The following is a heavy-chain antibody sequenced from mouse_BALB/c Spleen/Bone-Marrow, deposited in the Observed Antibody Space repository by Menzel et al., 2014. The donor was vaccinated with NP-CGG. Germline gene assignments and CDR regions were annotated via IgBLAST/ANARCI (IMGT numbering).Heavy chain of an antibody. J-gene: IGHJ4*01. CDR3: ARSGYYGSSPYYAMDY. CDR2: ISSGSSTI. Sequence: EVMLVESGGGLVQPGGSRKLSCAASGFTFSSFGVHWVRQAPEKGLEWVAYISSGSSTIYYADTVKGRFTISRDNPKNTLFLQMTSLRSEDTAMYYCARSGYYGSSPYYAMDYWGQGTSVTVSS. CDR1: GFTFSSFG. V-gene: IGHV5-17*02. D-gene: IGHD1-1*01.